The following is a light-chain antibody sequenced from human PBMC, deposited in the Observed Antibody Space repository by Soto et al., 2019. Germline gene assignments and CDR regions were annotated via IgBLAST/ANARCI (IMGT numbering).Light chain of an antibody. CDR3: QQISSTPIT. Sequence: DIQMTQSPSSLSASVGDRVTITCRASQSISSYLNWYQQKPGKAPKLLIYAASSLQSGVPSRLRGSGSGKGFTLTISILQPEDFATYYCQQISSTPITFAQGTRLEIK. CDR2: AAS. J-gene: IGKJ5*01. V-gene: IGKV1-39*01. CDR1: QSISSY.